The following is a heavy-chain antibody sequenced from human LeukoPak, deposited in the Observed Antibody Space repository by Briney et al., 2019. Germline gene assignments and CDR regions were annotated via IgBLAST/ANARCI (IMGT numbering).Heavy chain of an antibody. Sequence: SVKVSCKASGGTFRSYGVSWVRQAPGQGLEWMGGIIPAFDTANYAQKFQGRVTITADKSTSTAYMELSSLRSEDTAVYYCARLPGATYYYDSSGDVAWGQGTLVTVSS. CDR2: IIPAFDTA. CDR3: ARLPGATYYYDSSGDVA. D-gene: IGHD3-22*01. V-gene: IGHV1-69*06. J-gene: IGHJ5*02. CDR1: GGTFRSYG.